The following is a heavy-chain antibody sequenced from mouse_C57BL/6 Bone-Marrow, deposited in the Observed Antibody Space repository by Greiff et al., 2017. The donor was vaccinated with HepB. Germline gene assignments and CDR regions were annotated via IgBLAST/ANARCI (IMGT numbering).Heavy chain of an antibody. Sequence: EVMLVESGGGLVQPGGSLKLSCAASGFTFSDYYMYWVRQTPEKRLEWVAYISNGGGSTYYPDTVKGRFTISRDNAKNTLYLQMSRLKSEDTAMYYCARQRDGYPFAYWGQGTLVTVSA. V-gene: IGHV5-12*01. D-gene: IGHD2-3*01. CDR1: GFTFSDYY. J-gene: IGHJ3*01. CDR3: ARQRDGYPFAY. CDR2: ISNGGGST.